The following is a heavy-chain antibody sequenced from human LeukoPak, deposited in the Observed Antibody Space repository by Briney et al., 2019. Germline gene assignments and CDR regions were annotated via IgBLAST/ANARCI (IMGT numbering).Heavy chain of an antibody. CDR3: AKYYCSSTSCPGIDY. CDR2: MQHSGSA. CDR1: GGSISSNNYF. J-gene: IGHJ4*02. V-gene: IGHV4-30-2*01. Sequence: PSETLSLTCTVSGGSISSNNYFWSWVRQPPGKGLEFIGYMQHSGSAYYNPSLKSRVTISVDRPKNQFSLKLSSVTAADTAVYYCAKYYCSSTSCPGIDYWGQGTLVTVSS. D-gene: IGHD2-2*01.